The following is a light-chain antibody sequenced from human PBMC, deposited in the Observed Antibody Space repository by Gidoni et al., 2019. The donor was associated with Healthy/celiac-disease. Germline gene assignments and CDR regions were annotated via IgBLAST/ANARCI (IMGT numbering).Light chain of an antibody. CDR3: QQINSYPLT. CDR1: QGISSY. CDR2: AAS. J-gene: IGKJ3*01. V-gene: IGKV1-9*01. Sequence: IQLTQSPSSLSASVGDRVTNTCRASQGISSYLAWYQQKPGKAPKLLIYAASTLQSGVPSRFSGSGSGTDFTLTISSLQPEDFATYYCQQINSYPLTFGPGTKVDIK.